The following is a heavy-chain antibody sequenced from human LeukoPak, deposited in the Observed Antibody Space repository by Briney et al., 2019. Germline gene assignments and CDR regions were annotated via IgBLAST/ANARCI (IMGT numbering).Heavy chain of an antibody. CDR2: IYYSGST. J-gene: IGHJ5*02. V-gene: IGHV4-59*08. Sequence: PSETLSLTCTVSGGXISSYYWSWIRQPPGKGREWIGYIYYSGSTNYNPSLKSRVTISVDTSKNQFSLKLSSVTAADTAMYYCARHNYYITYGDWFDPWGQGTLVTVSS. CDR3: ARHNYYITYGDWFDP. D-gene: IGHD4-11*01. CDR1: GGXISSYY.